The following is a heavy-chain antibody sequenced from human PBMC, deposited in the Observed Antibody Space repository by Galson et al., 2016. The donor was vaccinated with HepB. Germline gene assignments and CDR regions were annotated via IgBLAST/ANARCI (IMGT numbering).Heavy chain of an antibody. Sequence: SLRLSCAASGVTFSNYNMNWVRQAPGKGLEWVSSISSSTSYIYYADSVKGRFTISRDSAKNSLYLQMNSLRAEDTAVYYCVYYYGSGSYHKRDYWGQGTLVTVSS. CDR3: VYYYGSGSYHKRDY. CDR1: GVTFSNYN. V-gene: IGHV3-21*01. J-gene: IGHJ4*02. D-gene: IGHD3-10*01. CDR2: ISSSTSYI.